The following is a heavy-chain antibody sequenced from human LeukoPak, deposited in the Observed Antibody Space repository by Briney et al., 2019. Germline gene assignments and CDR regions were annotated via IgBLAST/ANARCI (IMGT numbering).Heavy chain of an antibody. CDR1: GGSFSGYY. CDR3: VRHGYSHDP. J-gene: IGHJ5*02. Sequence: PSETLSLTCAVYGGSFSGYYWSWIRQPPGKGLEWIGSIYYSGSTYYNPSLKSRVTISVDASKNQFSLKLSSVTAADTAVYYCVRHGYSHDPWGQGTLVTVSS. V-gene: IGHV4-34*01. CDR2: IYYSGST. D-gene: IGHD5-18*01.